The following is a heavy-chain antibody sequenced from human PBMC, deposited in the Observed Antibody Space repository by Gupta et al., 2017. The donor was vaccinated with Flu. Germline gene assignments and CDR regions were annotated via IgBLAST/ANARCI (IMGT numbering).Heavy chain of an antibody. CDR2: IIPVLGPT. CDR1: GVTFSRYA. D-gene: IGHD2-15*01. Sequence: QVQLVQSGAEVKKPGSSVKVSCQPSGVTFSRYAINWVRQAPGQGLEWMGGIIPVLGPTKYAQKFQGRVTITADESTNTAYLELSSLRSEDTAVYYCARKGGGHCSGGTCYSFDYWGQGTLVTVSS. J-gene: IGHJ4*02. CDR3: ARKGGGHCSGGTCYSFDY. V-gene: IGHV1-69*01.